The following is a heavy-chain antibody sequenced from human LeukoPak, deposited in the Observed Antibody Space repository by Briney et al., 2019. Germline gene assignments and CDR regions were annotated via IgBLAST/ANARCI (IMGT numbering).Heavy chain of an antibody. Sequence: SETLSLTCTVAGGSISSYYWSWIRQPPGKGLEWIGYIYYSGSTNYNPSLKSRVTISVDTSKNQFSLKLSSVTAADTAVYYCARGPWYYGSGSYYNWFDPWGQGTLVTLSS. V-gene: IGHV4-59*01. CDR3: ARGPWYYGSGSYYNWFDP. CDR2: IYYSGST. D-gene: IGHD3-10*01. J-gene: IGHJ5*02. CDR1: GGSISSYY.